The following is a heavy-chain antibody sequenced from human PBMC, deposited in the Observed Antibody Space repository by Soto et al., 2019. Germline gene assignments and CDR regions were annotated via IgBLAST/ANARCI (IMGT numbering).Heavy chain of an antibody. CDR3: ARIQLGCDAFKL. CDR1: GFTFSSYS. V-gene: IGHV3-21*01. CDR2: ISSSSSYI. Sequence: GGSLRLSCAASGFTFSSYSMNWVRQAPGKGLEWVSSISSSSSYIYYADSMKGRFTISRDNAKNSLYLQMHSLRAEDTAVYYCARIQLGCDAFKLWGQGPTVNGPS. J-gene: IGHJ6*01. D-gene: IGHD5-18*01.